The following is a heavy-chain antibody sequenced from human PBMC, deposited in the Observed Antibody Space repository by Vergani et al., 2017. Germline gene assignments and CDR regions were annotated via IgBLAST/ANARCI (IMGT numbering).Heavy chain of an antibody. Sequence: QVQLVQSGAEVKKPGASVKVSCKASGYTFTSYGISWVRQAPGQGLEWMGWISAYNGNTNYAQKLQGRVTMTTDTSTSTAYMELRSLRSYDTAVYYCARDPPYCSSTSCYTPSGWFDPWGQGTLVTVSS. CDR3: ARDPPYCSSTSCYTPSGWFDP. CDR1: GYTFTSYG. D-gene: IGHD2-2*02. V-gene: IGHV1-18*04. J-gene: IGHJ5*02. CDR2: ISAYNGNT.